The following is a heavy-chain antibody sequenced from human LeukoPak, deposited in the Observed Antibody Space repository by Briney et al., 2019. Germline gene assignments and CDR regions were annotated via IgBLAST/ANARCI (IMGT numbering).Heavy chain of an antibody. D-gene: IGHD6-13*01. J-gene: IGHJ4*02. Sequence: SETLSLTCTVSGGSISSYYWSWIRQPPGKGLEWIGCIYYSGYTNYKSSLKSRVTISVDTSKNQFSLKLSSVTAADTAVYYCARGTAAAAVYYFDYWGQGTLVTVSS. CDR3: ARGTAAAAVYYFDY. CDR2: IYYSGYT. CDR1: GGSISSYY. V-gene: IGHV4-59*12.